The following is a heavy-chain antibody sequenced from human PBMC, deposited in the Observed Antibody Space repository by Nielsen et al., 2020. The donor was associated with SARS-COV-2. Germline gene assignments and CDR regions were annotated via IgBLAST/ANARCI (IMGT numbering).Heavy chain of an antibody. V-gene: IGHV5-51*01. CDR3: ARHPQGVAGIAFDY. Sequence: KVSCKGSGYNFASYWIGWVRQMPGKGLEWMGIIYPGDSDTRYSPSFQGQVTISADKSISTAYLQWSSLKASDTAMYYCARHPQGVAGIAFDYWGQGTLVTVSS. J-gene: IGHJ4*02. CDR1: GYNFASYW. D-gene: IGHD6-19*01. CDR2: IYPGDSDT.